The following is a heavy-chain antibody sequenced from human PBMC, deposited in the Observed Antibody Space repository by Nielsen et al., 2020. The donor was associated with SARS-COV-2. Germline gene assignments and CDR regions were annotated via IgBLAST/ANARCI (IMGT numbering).Heavy chain of an antibody. CDR2: ISAYNGNT. CDR3: ARAVYYDFWSGYYYYYMDV. Sequence: VSVKVSCKASGYTFTSYGISWVRQAPGQGLEWMGWISAYNGNTNYAQKLQGRVTMTTDTSTSTAYMELRSLRSDDTAVYYCARAVYYDFWSGYYYYYMDVWGKGTTVTVSS. J-gene: IGHJ6*03. V-gene: IGHV1-18*04. CDR1: GYTFTSYG. D-gene: IGHD3-3*01.